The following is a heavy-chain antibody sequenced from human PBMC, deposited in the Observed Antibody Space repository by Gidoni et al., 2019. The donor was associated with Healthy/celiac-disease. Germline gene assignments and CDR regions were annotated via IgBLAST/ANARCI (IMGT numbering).Heavy chain of an antibody. CDR1: GGTFSSYA. J-gene: IGHJ6*02. CDR2: IIPIFGTA. V-gene: IGHV1-69*01. Sequence: GKVSCKASGGTFSSYAISWVRQAPGQGLEWMGGIIPIFGTANYAQKFQGRVTITADESTSTAYMELSSLRSEDTAVYYCARDLDSSGWYGVYYYGMDVWGQGTTVTVSS. D-gene: IGHD6-19*01. CDR3: ARDLDSSGWYGVYYYGMDV.